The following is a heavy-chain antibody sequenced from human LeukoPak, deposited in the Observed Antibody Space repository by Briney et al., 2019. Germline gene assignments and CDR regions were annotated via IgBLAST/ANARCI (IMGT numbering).Heavy chain of an antibody. CDR3: TRGDPDF. Sequence: TGGSLRLSCTASGFTFNDYCMQWVRQAPGKGLEWVANINYDGSAKYYVDSVKGRFTISRDNAKRSLYLQMNSLRVDDTAVYFCTRGDPDFWGQGTLVSVSS. D-gene: IGHD3-3*01. J-gene: IGHJ4*02. CDR2: INYDGSAK. CDR1: GFTFNDYC. V-gene: IGHV3-7*01.